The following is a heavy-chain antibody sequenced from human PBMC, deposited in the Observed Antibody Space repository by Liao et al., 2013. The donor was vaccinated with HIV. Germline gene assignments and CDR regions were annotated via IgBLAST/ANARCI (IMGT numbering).Heavy chain of an antibody. Sequence: QVQLQESGPGLVKPSETLSLTCTVSGGSISSYYWSWIRQPAGKGLEWIGRIYTSGNTNYSPSLKSRVTMSVDTSKNQFSLKLSSVTAADTAVYYCAREGVVRGFDAFDIWGQGTMVTVSS. D-gene: IGHD3-10*01. J-gene: IGHJ3*02. CDR3: AREGVVRGFDAFDI. CDR1: GGSISSYY. CDR2: IYTSGNT. V-gene: IGHV4-4*07.